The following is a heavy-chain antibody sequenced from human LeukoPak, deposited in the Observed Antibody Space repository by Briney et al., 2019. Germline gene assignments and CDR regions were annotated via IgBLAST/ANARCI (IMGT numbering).Heavy chain of an antibody. CDR3: ARGGTLRGYYYYMDV. CDR2: INHSGST. V-gene: IGHV4-34*01. J-gene: IGHJ6*03. D-gene: IGHD1-14*01. Sequence: SETLSLTCALYGGSLSGYYWSWIRQPPGKGLEWIGEINHSGSTNYNPSLKSRVTISVDTSKNQFSLKLSSVTAADTAVYYCARGGTLRGYYYYMDVWGKGTTVTVSS. CDR1: GGSLSGYY.